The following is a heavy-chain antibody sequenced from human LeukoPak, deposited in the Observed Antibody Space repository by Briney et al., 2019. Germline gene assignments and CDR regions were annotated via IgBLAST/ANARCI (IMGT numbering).Heavy chain of an antibody. J-gene: IGHJ4*02. D-gene: IGHD6-13*01. V-gene: IGHV3-11*04. CDR1: GFTFSDYN. CDR2: ITNGGSTI. Sequence: GGSLRLSCAASGFTFSDYNMNWVRQAPGKGLEWVSYITNGGSTIHHADPVKGRFTISRDNADNSLYLQMNSLRAEDTAVYYCGRVIAGAIDYWGQGTLVTVSS. CDR3: GRVIAGAIDY.